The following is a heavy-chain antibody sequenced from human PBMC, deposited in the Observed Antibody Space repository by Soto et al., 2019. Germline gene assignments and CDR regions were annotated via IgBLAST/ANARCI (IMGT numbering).Heavy chain of an antibody. CDR2: IYYSGST. D-gene: IGHD1-26*01. Sequence: QVQLQESGPGLVKPSETLSLTCTVSGGSISSYYWSWIRQPPGKGLEWIGYIYYSGSTNYNPSLKSRVTISVDTSKNQFSLKLSSVTAADTAVYYCARDVGATGGGYWGQGTLVTVSS. CDR3: ARDVGATGGGY. CDR1: GGSISSYY. J-gene: IGHJ4*02. V-gene: IGHV4-59*01.